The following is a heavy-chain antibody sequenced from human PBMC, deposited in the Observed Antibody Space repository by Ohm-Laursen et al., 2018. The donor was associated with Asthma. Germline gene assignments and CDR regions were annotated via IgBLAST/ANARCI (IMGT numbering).Heavy chain of an antibody. D-gene: IGHD3-3*01. CDR2: ISYDGSNK. CDR3: ASRFSRITIFRDYYGMDV. J-gene: IGHJ6*02. CDR1: GFTFRSYA. Sequence: SLRLSCAASGFTFRSYAMHWVRQAPGKRLEWVAVISYDGSNKYYADSVKGRFTISRDNSKNTLYLQMNSLRAEDTAVYYCASRFSRITIFRDYYGMDVWGQGTTVTVSS. V-gene: IGHV3-30-3*01.